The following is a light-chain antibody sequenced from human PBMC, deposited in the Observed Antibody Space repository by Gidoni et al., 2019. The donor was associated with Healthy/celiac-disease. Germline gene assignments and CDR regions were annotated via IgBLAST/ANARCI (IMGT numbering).Light chain of an antibody. V-gene: IGKV4-1*01. CDR3: QQYYSTPQT. J-gene: IGKJ2*01. Sequence: DIVMIQSPDSLAVSLCERATINCKSSQSVLYSSNNKNYLAWYQQKPGQPPKLLIYWASTRESGVPDRFSGSGSGTDFTLTISSLQAEDVAVYYCQQYYSTPQTFGQGTKLEIK. CDR2: WAS. CDR1: QSVLYSSNNKNY.